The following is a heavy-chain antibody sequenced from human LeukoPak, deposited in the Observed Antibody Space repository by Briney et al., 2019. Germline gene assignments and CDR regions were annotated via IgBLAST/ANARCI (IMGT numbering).Heavy chain of an antibody. CDR2: ISSSSSYI. V-gene: IGHV3-21*01. CDR3: ARDSRAAAASQEYYFDY. Sequence: GGSLRLSCAASGFTFSSYSMNWVRQAPGKGLEWVSSISSSSSYIYYADSVKGRFTISRDNAKNSLYLKMNSLRAEDTAVYYCARDSRAAAASQEYYFDYWGQGTLVTVSS. J-gene: IGHJ4*02. D-gene: IGHD6-13*01. CDR1: GFTFSSYS.